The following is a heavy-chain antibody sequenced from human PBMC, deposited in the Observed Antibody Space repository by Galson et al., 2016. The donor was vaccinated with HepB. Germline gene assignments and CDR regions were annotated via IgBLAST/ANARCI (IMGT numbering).Heavy chain of an antibody. CDR1: GGSVNTVDYY. J-gene: IGHJ1*01. CDR2: NYYTGGT. D-gene: IGHD6-13*01. CDR3: ARVSRAAAAD. V-gene: IGHV4-61*03. Sequence: ETLSLTCPVYGGSVNTVDYYWSWIRQPPGKGLEWIGYNYYTGGTNSNPSLKILVTISVDTSKTHFSLKLSSVTAADTAVYYCARVSRAAAADWGQGTLVTVSS.